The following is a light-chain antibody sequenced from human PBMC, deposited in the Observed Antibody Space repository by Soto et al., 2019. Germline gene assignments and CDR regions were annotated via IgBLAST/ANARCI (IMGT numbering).Light chain of an antibody. J-gene: IGKJ1*01. CDR3: QQYNSYWT. V-gene: IGKV1-5*01. CDR1: QSISSW. CDR2: DAS. Sequence: IHVTQSPSTVSASIGDRVTITCRASQSISSWLAWYQQKPGKAPKLLIYDASSLESGVPSRFSGSGSGTEFTLTISSLQPDDFATYYCQQYNSYWTFGQGTKVDIK.